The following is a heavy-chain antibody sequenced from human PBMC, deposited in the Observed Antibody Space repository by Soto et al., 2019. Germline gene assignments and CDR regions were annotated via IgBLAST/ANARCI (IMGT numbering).Heavy chain of an antibody. D-gene: IGHD3-22*01. Sequence: QPWCSLRLSCAASGFTLNSFFVDGVRQATGKGLMWVSRISNDGSSTTYADSVKGRFTISRDNARNTLYLQLNSLRADDTAVYFCVRDQDSRGYSVFNLWGQGAQVTVSS. CDR3: VRDQDSRGYSVFNL. J-gene: IGHJ5*02. CDR1: GFTLNSFF. V-gene: IGHV3-74*01. CDR2: ISNDGSST.